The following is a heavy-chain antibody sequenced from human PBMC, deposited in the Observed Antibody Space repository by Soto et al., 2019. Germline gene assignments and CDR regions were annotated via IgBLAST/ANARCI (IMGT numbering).Heavy chain of an antibody. Sequence: SETLSLTCAVAGGSISNGGYSWSWIRQPPGKGLEWIGYMYHSGSTYYNPSLKSRVTISVDTSKNPFSLKLSSVTAADTAVYYCASPKIAFYNWFGPWGQRTLVTVSS. V-gene: IGHV4-30-2*01. D-gene: IGHD3-3*02. CDR2: MYHSGST. CDR3: ASPKIAFYNWFGP. CDR1: GGSISNGGYS. J-gene: IGHJ5*02.